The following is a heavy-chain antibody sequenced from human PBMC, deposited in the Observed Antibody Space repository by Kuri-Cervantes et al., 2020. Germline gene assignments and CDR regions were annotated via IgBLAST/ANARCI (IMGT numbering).Heavy chain of an antibody. J-gene: IGHJ4*02. D-gene: IGHD2-15*01. CDR1: GFTFSSNY. Sequence: GESLKISCAASGFTFSSNYMTWVRQAPGKGLEWVSIMYSSGDTFYADSVKGRFTVSSDNSINTLYLQLSSLRPEDTAVYYFARCNKCCSVTSCHNSFDFWGQGALVTVSS. CDR3: ARCNKCCSVTSCHNSFDF. CDR2: MYSSGDT. V-gene: IGHV3-66*02.